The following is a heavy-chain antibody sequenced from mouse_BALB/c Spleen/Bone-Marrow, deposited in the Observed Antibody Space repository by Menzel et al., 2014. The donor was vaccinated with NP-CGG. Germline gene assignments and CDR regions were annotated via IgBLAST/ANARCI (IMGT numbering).Heavy chain of an antibody. D-gene: IGHD2-14*01. CDR1: GYSFTGYT. J-gene: IGHJ1*01. CDR3: AGEVRPHWYFDV. V-gene: IGHV1-18*01. CDR2: INPYNGGT. Sequence: VHVKQSGPELVKPGASMKISCKASGYSFTGYTMNWVKQSHGKNLEWIGLINPYNGGTSDNQKFKGKATLTVDKSSSTAYMELLSLTSEDSAVYYCAGEVRPHWYFDVWGAGTTVTVSS.